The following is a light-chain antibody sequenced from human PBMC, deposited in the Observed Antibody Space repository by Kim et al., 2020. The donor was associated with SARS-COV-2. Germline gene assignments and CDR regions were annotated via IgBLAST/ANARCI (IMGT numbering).Light chain of an antibody. J-gene: IGKJ4*01. Sequence: DIVMTQSPATLSVSPGERATLSCRASHSVAGNLAWYQQKPGQAPRLLIYGAAVRATGIPARFSGSGSGTEFTLTISSLLSEDFAVYYCQEYNSCPALSFGGGTKVDIK. CDR1: HSVAGN. V-gene: IGKV3D-15*01. CDR2: GAA. CDR3: QEYNSCPALS.